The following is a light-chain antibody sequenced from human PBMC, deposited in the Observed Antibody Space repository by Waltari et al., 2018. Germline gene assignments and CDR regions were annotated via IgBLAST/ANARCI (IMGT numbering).Light chain of an antibody. V-gene: IGKV3-15*01. CDR2: GAS. CDR3: QQYNNWRT. CDR1: QSVSSN. Sequence: EIVMTQSPATLSVSQGERATLSCRASQSVSSNLAWYQQKPGQAPRLLIYGASTRATGIPDRFSGSGSGTEFTLTISSMQSEDFAVYYCQQYNNWRTFGQGTKVEIK. J-gene: IGKJ1*01.